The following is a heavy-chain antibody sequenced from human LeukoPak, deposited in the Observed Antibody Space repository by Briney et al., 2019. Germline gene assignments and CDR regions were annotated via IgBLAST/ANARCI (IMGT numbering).Heavy chain of an antibody. CDR2: INSDGSST. V-gene: IGHV3-74*01. CDR1: GFTFSSYW. CDR3: ARVGYDFWSGYYGYAFDI. J-gene: IGHJ3*02. D-gene: IGHD3-3*01. Sequence: PGGSLRLSCAASGFTFSSYWMHWVRQAPGKGLVWVSRINSDGSSTSYADSVKGRFTISRDNAKNTLYLQMNSLRAEDTAVYYCARVGYDFWSGYYGYAFDIWGQGTVVTVSS.